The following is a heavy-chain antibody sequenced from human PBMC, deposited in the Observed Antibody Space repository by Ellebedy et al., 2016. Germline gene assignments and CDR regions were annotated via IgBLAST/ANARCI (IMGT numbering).Heavy chain of an antibody. J-gene: IGHJ6*02. CDR3: ARDLVDTAILYYYYGMDV. CDR1: GFTFSSYW. D-gene: IGHD5-18*01. Sequence: GESLKISCAASGFTFSSYWMSWVRQAPGKGLEWVANIKQDGSEKYYVDSVKGRFTISRDNAKNSLYLQMNSLRAEDTAVYYCARDLVDTAILYYYYGMDVWGQGTTVTVSS. CDR2: IKQDGSEK. V-gene: IGHV3-7*03.